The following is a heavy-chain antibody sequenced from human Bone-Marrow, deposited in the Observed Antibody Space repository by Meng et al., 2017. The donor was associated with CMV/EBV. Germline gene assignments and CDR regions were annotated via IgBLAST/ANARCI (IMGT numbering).Heavy chain of an antibody. Sequence: SAMVSCKVSGDIFSMYGISRVRQAPGHGLVWMGGIIPTSGKANYAQKFQGRVTITTDESTSTAYMELNSVRSDGTGVYYCAGGGLRRVYLYDYYGVDDWGQGTTVTVSS. J-gene: IGHJ6*02. CDR1: GDIFSMYG. CDR3: AGGGLRRVYLYDYYGVDD. CDR2: IIPTSGKA. V-gene: IGHV1-69*05. D-gene: IGHD4-17*01.